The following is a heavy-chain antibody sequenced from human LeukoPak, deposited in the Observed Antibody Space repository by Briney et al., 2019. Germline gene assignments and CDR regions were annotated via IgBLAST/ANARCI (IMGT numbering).Heavy chain of an antibody. CDR2: IYYSGST. CDR3: ARHTGGYDSYFDY. Sequence: PSETLSLTCTVSGGSISSSSYYWGWIRQPPGKGLEWIGSIYYSGSTYYNPSLKSRVTISVDTSKNQFSLKLSSVTAADTAVYYCARHTGGYDSYFDYWGQGTLVTVSS. J-gene: IGHJ4*02. D-gene: IGHD5-12*01. V-gene: IGHV4-39*01. CDR1: GGSISSSSYY.